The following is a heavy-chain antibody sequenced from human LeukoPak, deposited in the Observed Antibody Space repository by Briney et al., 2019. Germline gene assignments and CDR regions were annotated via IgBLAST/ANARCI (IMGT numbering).Heavy chain of an antibody. CDR3: AGHHPRNTVDF. CDR2: ISDIGSI. CDR1: GGSISSYY. J-gene: IGHJ4*02. V-gene: IGHV4-59*08. Sequence: SETLSLTCTVSGGSISSYYWSWIRQPPGKGLVWVAYISDIGSINYNPSLKSRVTISLDTSKNQFSLKLSSVIAADTAVYYCAGHHPRNTVDFWGQGTLVTVSS. D-gene: IGHD2-8*02.